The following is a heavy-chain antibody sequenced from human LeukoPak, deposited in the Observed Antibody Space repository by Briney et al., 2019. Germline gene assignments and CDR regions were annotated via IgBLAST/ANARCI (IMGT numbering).Heavy chain of an antibody. CDR3: ARVAKYYYGSETYYFFEH. D-gene: IGHD3-10*01. CDR2: INQGGSEK. V-gene: IGHV3-7*01. J-gene: IGHJ4*02. Sequence: GGSLRLSCSASGFTFGTYWMSWVRQAPGRGLEWVATINQGGSEKYYVDSVKGRFTISRDNAKNSLYLQMNSLRVEDTAVYYCARVAKYYYGSETYYFFEHWGQGTPVTASS. CDR1: GFTFGTYW.